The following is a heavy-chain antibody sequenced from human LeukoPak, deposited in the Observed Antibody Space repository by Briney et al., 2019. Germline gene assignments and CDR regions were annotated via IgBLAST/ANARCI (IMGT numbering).Heavy chain of an antibody. CDR2: ISDSGGTT. D-gene: IGHD2-2*01. Sequence: GGSLRLSCAASGFTFSSHAMSWVRQAPGKGLEWVSGISDSGGTTKYADSVKGRFTISRDNSKNTLYLQMNSLRTEDTAVYYCAKHPRQIYCSSTSCLNAAFDIWGQGTMVTVSS. J-gene: IGHJ3*02. V-gene: IGHV3-23*01. CDR1: GFTFSSHA. CDR3: AKHPRQIYCSSTSCLNAAFDI.